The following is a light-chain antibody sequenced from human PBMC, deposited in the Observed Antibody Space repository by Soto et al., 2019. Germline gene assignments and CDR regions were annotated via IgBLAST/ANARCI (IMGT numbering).Light chain of an antibody. Sequence: ASKLTQSPSSLSASVGDSVNITCRASQGISSALAWYQQTPGRAPKLLIYDASTLESGVPSRFSGSGSGTEFTLTISSLQSEDVAVYYCQQYNNWPDSFGGGTKVDIK. CDR3: QQYNNWPDS. CDR2: DAS. CDR1: QGISSA. J-gene: IGKJ4*01. V-gene: IGKV1D-13*01.